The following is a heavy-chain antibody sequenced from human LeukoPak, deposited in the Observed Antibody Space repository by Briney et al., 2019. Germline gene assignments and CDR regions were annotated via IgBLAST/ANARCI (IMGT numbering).Heavy chain of an antibody. CDR1: GFTFSDYY. CDR3: ARDVGPGSSWYYYYYYMDV. CDR2: ISSSGSTI. J-gene: IGHJ6*03. D-gene: IGHD6-13*01. V-gene: IGHV3-11*01. Sequence: GGSLRLSCAASGFTFSDYYMSWIRQAPGKGLEWVSYISSSGSTIYYADSVKGRFTISRDNAKNSLYLQMNRLRAEDTAVYYCARDVGPGSSWYYYYYYMDVWGKGTTVTVSS.